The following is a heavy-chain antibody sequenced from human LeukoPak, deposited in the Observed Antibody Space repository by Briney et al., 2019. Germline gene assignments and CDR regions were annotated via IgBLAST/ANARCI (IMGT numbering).Heavy chain of an antibody. J-gene: IGHJ4*02. CDR1: GLTFSTYA. V-gene: IGHV3-23*01. Sequence: GGSLRLSCAASGLTFSTYAMTWVRQAPGKGLEWVSAVSGDGRGTYYADSVKGRFTISRDNSKNTLYLQMNSLRADDTAVFYCAKVGVPAAMRRSERSYFDYWGQGTLVTVSS. CDR3: AKVGVPAAMRRSERSYFDY. CDR2: VSGDGRGT. D-gene: IGHD2-2*01.